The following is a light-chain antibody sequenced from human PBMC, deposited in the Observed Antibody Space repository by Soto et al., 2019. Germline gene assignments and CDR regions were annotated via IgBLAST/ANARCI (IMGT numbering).Light chain of an antibody. Sequence: DVQRTQSPSSLSASVGDRVTITCRASHNIINYLNWYQQKPGKAPQLLIYVASMLESGVPSRFSGSGSGIDFTPTLRSLQPEDFATYHCKQSYNAPITSGQATRL. V-gene: IGKV1-39*01. CDR3: KQSYNAPIT. CDR1: HNIINY. J-gene: IGKJ5*01. CDR2: VAS.